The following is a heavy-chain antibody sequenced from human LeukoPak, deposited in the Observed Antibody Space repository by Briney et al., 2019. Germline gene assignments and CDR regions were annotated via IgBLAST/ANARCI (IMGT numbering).Heavy chain of an antibody. CDR2: INPNSGGT. Sequence: ASVKVSCKASGYTFTGYYMHWVRQASGQGLEWMGWINPNSGGTNYAQKFQGRVTMTRDTSISTAYMELSRLRSDDTAVYYCAREYYYYYGMDVWGQGTTVTVSS. J-gene: IGHJ6*02. V-gene: IGHV1-2*02. CDR1: GYTFTGYY. CDR3: AREYYYYYGMDV.